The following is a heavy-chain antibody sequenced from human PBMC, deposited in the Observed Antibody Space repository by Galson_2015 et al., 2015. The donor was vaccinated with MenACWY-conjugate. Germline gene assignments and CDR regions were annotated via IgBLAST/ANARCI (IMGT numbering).Heavy chain of an antibody. D-gene: IGHD3-22*01. V-gene: IGHV4-39*07. Sequence: ETLSLTCTVSGGSISSSSYYWGWIRQPPGKGLEWIGSIYYSGSTYYNPSLKSRVTISVDTSKNQFSLKLSSVTAADTAVYYCASPGYYYDSSGYYVFDYWGQGTLVTVSS. CDR1: GGSISSSSYY. J-gene: IGHJ4*02. CDR3: ASPGYYYDSSGYYVFDY. CDR2: IYYSGST.